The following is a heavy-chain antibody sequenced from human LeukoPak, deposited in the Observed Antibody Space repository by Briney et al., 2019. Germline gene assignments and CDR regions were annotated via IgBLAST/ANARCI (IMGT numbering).Heavy chain of an antibody. D-gene: IGHD5-24*01. CDR3: ARRDGYNLNWFDP. V-gene: IGHV3-74*01. Sequence: GGSLRLSCAVSGFTFSSYWMHWVRQAPGKGLVWVSGINSDGSSTTYADSVKVRFTVSRDNAKNTLYLQMNSLRAEDTAVYYCARRDGYNLNWFDPWGQGTQVTVSS. CDR2: INSDGSST. J-gene: IGHJ5*02. CDR1: GFTFSSYW.